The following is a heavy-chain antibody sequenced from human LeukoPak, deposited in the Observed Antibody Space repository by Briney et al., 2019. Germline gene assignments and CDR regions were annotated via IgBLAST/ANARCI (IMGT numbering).Heavy chain of an antibody. J-gene: IGHJ5*02. D-gene: IGHD3-3*01. CDR3: ARRDYYDTVPVA. CDR1: GGSVSKYY. Sequence: SETLSLTCDVSGGSVSKYYWSWIRQPPGKGLEWIGYIYYSGSTNYNPSLKSRVTISVDTSKNQFSLKLSSVTAADTAVYYCARRDYYDTVPVAWGQGTLVTVSS. V-gene: IGHV4-59*08. CDR2: IYYSGST.